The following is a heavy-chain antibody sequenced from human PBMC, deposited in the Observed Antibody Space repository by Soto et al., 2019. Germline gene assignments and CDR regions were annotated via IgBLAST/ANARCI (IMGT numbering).Heavy chain of an antibody. V-gene: IGHV4-30-4*01. CDR2: IYYSGST. D-gene: IGHD2-8*01. Sequence: PSETLSLTCTVSGGSISSGDYYWSWIRQPPGKGLEWIGYIYYSGSTYYNPSLKSRVTISVDTSKNQFSLKLSSVTAADTAVYYCARIGYCTNGVCASYFDYWGQGTLVTVSS. CDR1: GGSISSGDYY. CDR3: ARIGYCTNGVCASYFDY. J-gene: IGHJ4*02.